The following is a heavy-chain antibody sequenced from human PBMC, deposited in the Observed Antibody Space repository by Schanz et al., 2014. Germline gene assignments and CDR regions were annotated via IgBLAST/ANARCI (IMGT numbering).Heavy chain of an antibody. D-gene: IGHD5-12*01. V-gene: IGHV3-30-3*01. CDR2: ISNHGSIK. J-gene: IGHJ4*02. Sequence: QVQLLQFGGGVVQPGRSLRLSCAASGFTFSSYAMHWVRQAPGKGLEWVALISNHGSIKYYADSVEGRFTISRDNSRNTLYLQMNSLRTEDTAVYYCASPSGYSDYGTYFDFWGQGTLVTVSS. CDR1: GFTFSSYA. CDR3: ASPSGYSDYGTYFDF.